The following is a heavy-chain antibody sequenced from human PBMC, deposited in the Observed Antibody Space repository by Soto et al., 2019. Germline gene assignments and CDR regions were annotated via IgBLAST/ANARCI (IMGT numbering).Heavy chain of an antibody. CDR1: GGTFSNYA. J-gene: IGHJ4*02. CDR3: AIGTRNSWTCDF. CDR2: NIPLTETP. D-gene: IGHD6-13*01. V-gene: IGHV1-69*01. Sequence: QVQVVQSGAEVKKHGSSLKVSCKASGGTFSNYAISWVRQAPGHGLEWVGGNIPLTETPVYAQTVQGRLTITADENTSAAYMELSSLRSYDTAVYDRAIGTRNSWTCDFWGQGTLVTVSS.